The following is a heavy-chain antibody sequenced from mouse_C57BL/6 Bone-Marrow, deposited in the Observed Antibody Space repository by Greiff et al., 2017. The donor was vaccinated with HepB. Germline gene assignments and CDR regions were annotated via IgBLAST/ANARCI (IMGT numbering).Heavy chain of an antibody. CDR2: IHPNSGST. D-gene: IGHD2-3*01. V-gene: IGHV1-64*01. CDR1: GYTFTSYW. Sequence: VQLQQPGAELVKPGASVKLSCKASGYTFTSYWMHWVKQRPGQGLEWIGMIHPNSGSTNYNEKFKRKDKLTVDKSSSTAYMQLSSLTSEDSAVYYCARGGWLLRYFDVWGTGTTVTVSS. CDR3: ARGGWLLRYFDV. J-gene: IGHJ1*03.